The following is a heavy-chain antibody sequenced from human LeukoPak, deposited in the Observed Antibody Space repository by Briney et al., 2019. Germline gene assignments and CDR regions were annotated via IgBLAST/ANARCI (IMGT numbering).Heavy chain of an antibody. V-gene: IGHV4-4*02. Sequence: SETLSLTCAVSGGSISSSNWWSWVRQPPGKGLEWIGEIYHSGSTNYNPSLKSRVTISVDKSKNQFSLKLSSVTAADTAVYYCAGATYYDILTGYFSALAFDIWGQGTMVTVSS. J-gene: IGHJ3*02. D-gene: IGHD3-9*01. CDR2: IYHSGST. CDR1: GGSISSSNW. CDR3: AGATYYDILTGYFSALAFDI.